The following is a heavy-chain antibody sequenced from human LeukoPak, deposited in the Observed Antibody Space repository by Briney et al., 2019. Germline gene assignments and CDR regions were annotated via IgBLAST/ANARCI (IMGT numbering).Heavy chain of an antibody. Sequence: GESLKISCAASGFTFSSYSMNWVRQAPGKGLEWVSYISSSSSTIYYADSVKGRFTISRDNGKNSLYLQMNSLRAEDTAVYYCARSFSDFWNGYHYYYYYYMDVWGRGTTVTVSS. D-gene: IGHD3-3*01. CDR1: GFTFSSYS. CDR2: ISSSSSTI. V-gene: IGHV3-48*01. CDR3: ARSFSDFWNGYHYYYYYYMDV. J-gene: IGHJ6*03.